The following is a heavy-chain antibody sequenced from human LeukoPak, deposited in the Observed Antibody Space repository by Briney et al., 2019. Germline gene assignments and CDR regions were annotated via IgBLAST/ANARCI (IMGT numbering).Heavy chain of an antibody. CDR1: GFTFSSYA. CDR3: ATLNTPFDY. J-gene: IGHJ4*02. CDR2: ISSSGGNT. Sequence: GRSLRLSCAASGFTFSSYAMSWVRQAPGKGLEWVSSISSSGGNTYYAGSVRGRFTISRDNSKNTLHLQMNSLRAEDTAVYFCATLNTPFDYWGQGILVTVSS. D-gene: IGHD2-15*01. V-gene: IGHV3-23*01.